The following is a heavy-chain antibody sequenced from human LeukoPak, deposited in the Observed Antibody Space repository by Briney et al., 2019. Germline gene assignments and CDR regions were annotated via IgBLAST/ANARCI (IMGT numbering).Heavy chain of an antibody. D-gene: IGHD3-10*01. CDR2: IFHTGST. J-gene: IGHJ5*02. CDR1: GDSISSGAYS. CDR3: ARELWFANAPGSWLDP. V-gene: IGHV4-30-2*01. Sequence: PSQTLSLTCVVSGDSISSGAYSWSWIRQPPGKGLEWIGYIFHTGSTFYNPFLKSRVTISVDNSKNQFSLRLSSVTAADTAVYYCARELWFANAPGSWLDPWGQGTLVTVSS.